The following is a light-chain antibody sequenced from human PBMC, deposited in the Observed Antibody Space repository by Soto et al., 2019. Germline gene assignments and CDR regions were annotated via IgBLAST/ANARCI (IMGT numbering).Light chain of an antibody. CDR3: SSYTSSSALV. CDR1: SSDVGGYDY. Sequence: QSVLTQPASVSGSPGQSITISCTGTSSDVGGYDYVSWLQQHPGKAPKLMIYEVNKRPSGVSNRFSGSKSGNTASLTISGLQAEDEADYYCSSYTSSSALVFGGGPKLTVL. J-gene: IGLJ2*01. V-gene: IGLV2-14*01. CDR2: EVN.